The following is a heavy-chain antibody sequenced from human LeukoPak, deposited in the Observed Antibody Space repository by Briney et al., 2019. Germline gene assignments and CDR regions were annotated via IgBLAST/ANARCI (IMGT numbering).Heavy chain of an antibody. CDR1: GYTFTSYG. D-gene: IGHD3-16*02. J-gene: IGHJ6*02. CDR2: ISAYNGNT. CDR3: ARDSLWGSYRPYYYYYGMDV. V-gene: IGHV1-18*01. Sequence: GASVKVSCKASGYTFTSYGISWVRQAPGQGLEWMGWISAYNGNTNYAQKLQGRVTMTTDTSTNTAYMELRSLRSDDTAVYYCARDSLWGSYRPYYYYYGMDVWGQGTTVTVSS.